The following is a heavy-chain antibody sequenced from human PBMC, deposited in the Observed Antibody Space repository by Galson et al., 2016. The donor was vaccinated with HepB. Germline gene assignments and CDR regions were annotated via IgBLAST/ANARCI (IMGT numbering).Heavy chain of an antibody. CDR1: GFTFSSYW. CDR3: ATIHLESDGWGDGLNI. V-gene: IGHV3-7*03. CDR2: IHPDGSQE. J-gene: IGHJ3*02. Sequence: SLRLSCAATGFTFSSYWMTWFRQAPGRALEWVANIHPDGSQEYYVDSARGRFTISRDNAKKSLYLQMNSLRVEDTAVFYCATIHLESDGWGDGLNIWGQGTMVTVSS. D-gene: IGHD1-1*01.